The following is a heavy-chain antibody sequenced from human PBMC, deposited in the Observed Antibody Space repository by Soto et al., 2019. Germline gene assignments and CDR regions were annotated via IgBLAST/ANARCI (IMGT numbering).Heavy chain of an antibody. Sequence: GGSLRLSCSASGFTFSSYAMHWVRQAPGKGLEYVSAISSNGGSTYYADSVKGRFSISRDNSKNTLYLQMSSLRAEDTAVYYCVRPGGSYYVPPFDYWGQGTLVTVSS. V-gene: IGHV3-64D*08. J-gene: IGHJ4*02. CDR2: ISSNGGST. D-gene: IGHD1-26*01. CDR1: GFTFSSYA. CDR3: VRPGGSYYVPPFDY.